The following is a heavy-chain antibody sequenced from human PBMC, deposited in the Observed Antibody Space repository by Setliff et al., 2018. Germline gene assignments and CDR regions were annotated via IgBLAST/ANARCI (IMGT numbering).Heavy chain of an antibody. D-gene: IGHD1-1*01. CDR3: VREGYSEYFQD. CDR2: ISYSGIT. CDR1: GASVSSHY. J-gene: IGHJ1*01. Sequence: SETLSLTCNVSGASVSSHYWDWIRQPPGKGLEWIGFISYSGITTYNVSLKSRVSISVDTSKNQLSLTLSSVTASDTAVYYCVREGYSEYFQDWGRGTLVTVSS. V-gene: IGHV4-59*02.